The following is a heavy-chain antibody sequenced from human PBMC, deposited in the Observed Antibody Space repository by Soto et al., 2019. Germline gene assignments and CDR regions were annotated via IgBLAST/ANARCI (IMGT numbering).Heavy chain of an antibody. CDR1: GYTLTELS. V-gene: IGHV1-24*01. CDR3: ATDRPDSSGSLTWDGMDV. Sequence: VAPVKVSCKVSGYTLTELSMHWVRQAPGKGLEWMGGFDPEDGETIYAQKFQGRVTMTEDTSTDTAYMELSSLRSEDTAVYYCATDRPDSSGSLTWDGMDVWGQGTTVTVSS. J-gene: IGHJ6*02. CDR2: FDPEDGET. D-gene: IGHD3-22*01.